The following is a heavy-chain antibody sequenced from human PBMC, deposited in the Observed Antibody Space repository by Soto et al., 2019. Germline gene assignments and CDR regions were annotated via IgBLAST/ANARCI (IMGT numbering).Heavy chain of an antibody. D-gene: IGHD4-17*01. Sequence: QEQLQESGPGLVKPSETLSLTCSVSGGSVSSSRYYWTWIRQTPGQRLECIGYISNPGDTNYNPSLKSRVTLSVDTSKNQFSLKANSVTAADTAIYYCARDRVVEVTTTSPCSSIDHWGRGTLVTVSS. J-gene: IGHJ2*01. V-gene: IGHV4-61*01. CDR3: ARDRVVEVTTTSPCSSIDH. CDR2: ISNPGDT. CDR1: GGSVSSSRYY.